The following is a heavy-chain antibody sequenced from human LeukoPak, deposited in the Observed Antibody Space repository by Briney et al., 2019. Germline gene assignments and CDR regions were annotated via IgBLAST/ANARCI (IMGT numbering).Heavy chain of an antibody. J-gene: IGHJ3*02. CDR3: ARDKAIYDYVWGSYRYSYDAFDI. CDR1: GFTFSSYW. CDR2: IKQDGSEK. V-gene: IGHV3-7*01. Sequence: GGSLRLSCAVSGFTFSSYWMSWVRQAPGKGLEWVANIKQDGSEKYYVDSVKGRFTISRDNAKNSLYLQMNSLRAEDTAVYYCARDKAIYDYVWGSYRYSYDAFDIWGQGTMVTVSS. D-gene: IGHD3-16*02.